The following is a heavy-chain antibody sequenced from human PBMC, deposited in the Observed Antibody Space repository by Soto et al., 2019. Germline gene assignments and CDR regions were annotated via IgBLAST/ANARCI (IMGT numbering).Heavy chain of an antibody. Sequence: SQTLSLTCAMSGYSVSSNSAAWNWIIQSPSRGLEWLGRTYYRSKWYNDYALSVKSRITINPDTSKNQLSLQLNSVTPEDTAVYYCARTPASGTLHPWGQGTLCTVSS. CDR2: TYYRSKWYN. CDR3: ARTPASGTLHP. D-gene: IGHD6-13*01. J-gene: IGHJ5*02. V-gene: IGHV6-1*01. CDR1: GYSVSSNSAA.